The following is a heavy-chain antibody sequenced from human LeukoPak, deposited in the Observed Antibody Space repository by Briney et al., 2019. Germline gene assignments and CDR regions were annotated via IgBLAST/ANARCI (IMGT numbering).Heavy chain of an antibody. CDR1: GGSISSGDYY. V-gene: IGHV4-30-4*01. CDR3: ARGASTYYYDSSGYYLDY. J-gene: IGHJ4*02. CDR2: IYYSGST. Sequence: SETLCLTCTVSGGSISSGDYYWSWIRQPPGKGLEWIGYIYYSGSTYYNPSLKSRVTISVDTSKNQFSLKLSSVTAADTAVYYCARGASTYYYDSSGYYLDYWGQGTLVTVSS. D-gene: IGHD3-22*01.